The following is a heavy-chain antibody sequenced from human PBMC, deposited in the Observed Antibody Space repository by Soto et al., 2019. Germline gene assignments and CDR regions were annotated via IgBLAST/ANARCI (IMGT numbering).Heavy chain of an antibody. V-gene: IGHV3-9*01. CDR2: ISWDSGKI. Sequence: GGSLRLSCVASGFIFDDYAMHWVRQAPGKGLEWVSGISWDSGKIGYADSVKGRFTISRDNSKNTLYLQMSSLSAEDTAVYYCAKPNLFCSSTSCYDYWGQGTLVTVSS. CDR1: GFIFDDYA. D-gene: IGHD2-2*01. CDR3: AKPNLFCSSTSCYDY. J-gene: IGHJ4*02.